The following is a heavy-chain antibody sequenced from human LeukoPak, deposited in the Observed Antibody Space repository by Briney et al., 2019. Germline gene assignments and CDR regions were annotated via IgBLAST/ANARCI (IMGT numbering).Heavy chain of an antibody. CDR2: ISADGSVT. D-gene: IGHD3-10*01. J-gene: IGHJ4*02. V-gene: IGHV3-74*01. CDR3: ARDASRIAWSGELLHDY. Sequence: PGGSLRLSCADSGFTFSRYWMHWVRQTPGKGLVWVSCISADGSVTRYADSVKGRFTISRDNTKSTLYLQMHSLRAEDTAVYYCARDASRIAWSGELLHDYWGQGTLVTVSS. CDR1: GFTFSRYW.